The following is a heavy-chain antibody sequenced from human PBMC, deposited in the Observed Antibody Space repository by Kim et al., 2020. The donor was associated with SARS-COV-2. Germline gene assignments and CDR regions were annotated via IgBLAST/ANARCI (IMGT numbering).Heavy chain of an antibody. J-gene: IGHJ3*01. D-gene: IGHD2-15*01. CDR3: ARQVVSAWFNFDL. V-gene: IGHV4-39*01. Sequence: YNLTLKNRLTMSVDTSKKQFSMKVTSVTAADTAMYYCARQVVSAWFNFDLWGQGTMVTVSS.